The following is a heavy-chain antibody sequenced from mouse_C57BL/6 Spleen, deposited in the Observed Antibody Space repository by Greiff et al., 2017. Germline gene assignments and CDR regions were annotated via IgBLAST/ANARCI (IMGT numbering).Heavy chain of an antibody. CDR3: ARDGDGGFAY. V-gene: IGHV5-4*01. J-gene: IGHJ3*01. CDR1: GFTFSSYA. Sequence: EVKLVESGGGLVKPGGSLKLSCAASGFTFSSYAMSWVRQTPEKRLEWVATISDGGSYTYYPDNVKGRFTISRDNAKNNLYLQMSHLKSEDTAMYYCARDGDGGFAYWGQGTLVTVSA. CDR2: ISDGGSYT. D-gene: IGHD3-3*01.